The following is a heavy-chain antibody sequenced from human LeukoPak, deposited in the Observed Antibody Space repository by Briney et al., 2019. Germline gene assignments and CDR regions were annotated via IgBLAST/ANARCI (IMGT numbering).Heavy chain of an antibody. CDR3: ARCHYDIFSGAWFGP. CDR1: GGTFSSYG. CDR2: IIPILDIT. Sequence: SVKVSCKASGGTFSSYGISWVRQAPGQGLEWMGRIIPILDITNNAQKFQGRLTITADKSTSTAYMELSSLRSEDTAVHYCARCHYDIFSGAWFGPWGQGTLVTVSS. D-gene: IGHD3-9*01. J-gene: IGHJ5*02. V-gene: IGHV1-69*04.